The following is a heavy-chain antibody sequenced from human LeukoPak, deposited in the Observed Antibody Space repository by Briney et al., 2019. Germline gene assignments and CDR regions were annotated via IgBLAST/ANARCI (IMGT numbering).Heavy chain of an antibody. V-gene: IGHV4-34*01. CDR2: INHSEST. CDR1: GGSFSGYY. Sequence: PSETLSLTCAVYGGSFSGYYWSWIRQPPGKGLEWIGEINHSESTNYNPSLKSRVTISVDTSKNQFSLKLSSVTAADTAVYYCARGRVQQLAFDYWGQGTLVTVSS. J-gene: IGHJ4*02. CDR3: ARGRVQQLAFDY. D-gene: IGHD6-13*01.